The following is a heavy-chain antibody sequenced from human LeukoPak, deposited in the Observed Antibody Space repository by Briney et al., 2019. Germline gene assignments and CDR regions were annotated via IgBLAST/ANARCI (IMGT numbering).Heavy chain of an antibody. V-gene: IGHV4-30-4*01. J-gene: IGHJ4*02. D-gene: IGHD3-10*01. CDR2: IYHSGST. CDR3: ARGSGSYFFDY. CDR1: SGSISSGDYY. Sequence: SQTLSLTCTVSSGSISSGDYYWSWIRQPPGKGLEWIGYIYHSGSTYYNPSLKSRVTISVDTSKNQFSLKLSSVTAADTAVYYCARGSGSYFFDYWGQGTLVTVSS.